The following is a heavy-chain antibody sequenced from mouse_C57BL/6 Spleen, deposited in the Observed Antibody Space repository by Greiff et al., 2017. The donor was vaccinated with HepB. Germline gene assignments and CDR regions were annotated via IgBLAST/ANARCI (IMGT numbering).Heavy chain of an antibody. V-gene: IGHV5-6*01. CDR1: GFTFSSYG. J-gene: IGHJ4*01. Sequence: EVKLVESGGDLVKPGGSLKLSCAASGFTFSSYGMSWVRQTPDKRLEWVATISSGGSYTYYPDSVKGRFTISRDNAKNTLYLQMSSLKSEDTAMYYCARVMVTTLGGMDYWGQGTSVTVSS. CDR2: ISSGGSYT. CDR3: ARVMVTTLGGMDY. D-gene: IGHD2-2*01.